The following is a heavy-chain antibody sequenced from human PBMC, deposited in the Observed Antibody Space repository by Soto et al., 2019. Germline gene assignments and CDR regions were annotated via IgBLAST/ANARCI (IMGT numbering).Heavy chain of an antibody. CDR1: GGTFSSYA. CDR3: ARGEQYYDFWGSDP. V-gene: IGHV1-18*01. J-gene: IGHJ5*02. D-gene: IGHD3-3*01. CDR2: ISAYNGNT. Sequence: ASVKVSCKASGGTFSSYAISWVRQAPGQGLEWMGWISAYNGNTNYAQKLQGRVTMTTDTSTSTAYMELRSLRSDDTAVYYCARGEQYYDFWGSDPWGQGTLVTVSS.